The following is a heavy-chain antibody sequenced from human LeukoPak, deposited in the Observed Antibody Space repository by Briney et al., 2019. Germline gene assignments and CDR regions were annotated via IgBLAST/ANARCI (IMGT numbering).Heavy chain of an antibody. J-gene: IGHJ6*04. V-gene: IGHV3-13*01. CDR1: GFTFSSYD. CDR3: AELGITMIGGV. CDR2: IGTAGDI. D-gene: IGHD3-10*02. Sequence: GGSLRLSCAASGFTFSSYDMHWVRQATGKGLEWVSGIGTAGDIYYPGSVKGRFTISRDNAKNSLYLQMNSLRAEDTAVYYCAELGITMIGGVWGKGTTVTISS.